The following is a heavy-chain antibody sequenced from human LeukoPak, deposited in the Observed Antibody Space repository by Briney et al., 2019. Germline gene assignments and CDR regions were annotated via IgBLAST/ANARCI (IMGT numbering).Heavy chain of an antibody. CDR1: GFTFSSYD. D-gene: IGHD5-18*01. Sequence: GGSLRLSCAASGFTFSSYDMSSVRQAPGKGLEWVSYISSSSSTIYYADSVKGRFTISRDNAKNSLYLQMNSLRAEDTAVYYCARDDNSGRGYSYEYWGQGTLVTVSS. CDR2: ISSSSSTI. V-gene: IGHV3-48*01. CDR3: ARDDNSGRGYSYEY. J-gene: IGHJ4*02.